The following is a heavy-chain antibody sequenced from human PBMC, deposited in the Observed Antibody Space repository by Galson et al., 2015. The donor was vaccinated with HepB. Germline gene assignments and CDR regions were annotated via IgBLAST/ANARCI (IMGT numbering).Heavy chain of an antibody. J-gene: IGHJ2*01. Sequence: SVKVSCKASGGTFSSYSISWVRQAPGQGPEWMGAIIPIFATAKYAQKFQGRVTITADESSRTAYMELSRLRSEDTAVYYCASSKPGSYYWYFDLWGRGTLVTVSS. CDR3: ASSKPGSYYWYFDL. V-gene: IGHV1-69*13. CDR1: GGTFSSYS. CDR2: IIPIFATA. D-gene: IGHD1-14*01.